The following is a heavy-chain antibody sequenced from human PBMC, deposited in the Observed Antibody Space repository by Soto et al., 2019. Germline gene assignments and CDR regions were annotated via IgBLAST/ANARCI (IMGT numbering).Heavy chain of an antibody. Sequence: ASVKVSCKASGDSVSNDYLHWVRQAPGQGFEWLGLISPFGGATAYAQRFKGRVTVTMDKSSTTFYLELSSLRSDDTAVYYCAKGRGGKTVANFGMDVWGQGVTVTVSS. V-gene: IGHV1-46*01. CDR1: GDSVSNDY. J-gene: IGHJ6*02. CDR2: ISPFGGAT. CDR3: AKGRGGKTVANFGMDV. D-gene: IGHD3-16*01.